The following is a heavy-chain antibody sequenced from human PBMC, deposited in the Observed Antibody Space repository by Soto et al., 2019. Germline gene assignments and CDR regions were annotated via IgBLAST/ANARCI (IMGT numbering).Heavy chain of an antibody. CDR3: ARAYDYIWGSRADTFAVSAFDI. CDR2: INPSGGST. J-gene: IGHJ3*02. V-gene: IGHV1-46*03. CDR1: GYTFTSYG. Sequence: GASVKVSCKASGYTFTSYGISWVRQAPGQGLEWMGIINPSGGSTSYAQKFQGRVTMTRDTSTSTVYMELSSLRSEDTAVYYCARAYDYIWGSRADTFAVSAFDIWGQGTMVTVSS. D-gene: IGHD3-16*01.